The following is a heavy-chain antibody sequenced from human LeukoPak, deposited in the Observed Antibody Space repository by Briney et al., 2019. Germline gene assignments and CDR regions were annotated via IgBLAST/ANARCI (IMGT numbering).Heavy chain of an antibody. CDR3: ARHLAYCGGDCSFIFDY. CDR1: GGSISSSNW. J-gene: IGHJ4*02. Sequence: PSGTLSLTCAVSGGSISSSNWWSWVRQPPGKGLEWIGEIYHSGSTYYNPSLKSRVTISVDTSKNQFSLKLSSVTAADTAVYYCARHLAYCGGDCSFIFDYWGQGTLVTVSS. V-gene: IGHV4-4*02. D-gene: IGHD2-21*01. CDR2: IYHSGST.